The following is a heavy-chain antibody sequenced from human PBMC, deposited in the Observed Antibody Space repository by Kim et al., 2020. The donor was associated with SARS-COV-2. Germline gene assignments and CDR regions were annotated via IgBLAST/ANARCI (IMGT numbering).Heavy chain of an antibody. Sequence: ASVKVSCKVSGYTLTELSMHWVRQAPGKGLEWMGGFDPEDGETIYAQKFQGRVTMTEDTSTDTAYMELSSLRSEDTAVYYCATVGDFWSGYPIGRYYYGMDVWGQGTTVTVSS. V-gene: IGHV1-24*01. CDR2: FDPEDGET. J-gene: IGHJ6*02. CDR3: ATVGDFWSGYPIGRYYYGMDV. CDR1: GYTLTELS. D-gene: IGHD3-3*01.